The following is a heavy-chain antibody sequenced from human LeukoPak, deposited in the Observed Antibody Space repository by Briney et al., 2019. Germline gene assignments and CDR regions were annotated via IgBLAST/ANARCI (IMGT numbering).Heavy chain of an antibody. D-gene: IGHD3-16*01. Sequence: SETLSLTCAVYGGSFSGHYWSWIRQPPGKGLEWIGEINHSGSTNYNPSLKSRVTISVDTSKNQFSLKLSSVAAADTAVYYCARGLRRRSFGDYWGEGTLVTVSS. J-gene: IGHJ4*02. CDR2: INHSGST. CDR1: GGSFSGHY. V-gene: IGHV4-34*01. CDR3: ARGLRRRSFGDY.